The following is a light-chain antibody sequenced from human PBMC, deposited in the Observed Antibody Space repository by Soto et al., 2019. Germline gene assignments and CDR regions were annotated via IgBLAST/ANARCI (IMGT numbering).Light chain of an antibody. CDR2: GAS. J-gene: IGKJ1*01. CDR3: QQYNNWPRE. V-gene: IGKV3-15*01. Sequence: EIVMTQSPATLSVSPGERATLSCRASQSVSGNLAWYQQKPGQAPRLLIYGASTRTTGIPARFSGSGSGTEFTLTISSLQSEDFAVYYCQQYNNWPREFGQGTKVEIK. CDR1: QSVSGN.